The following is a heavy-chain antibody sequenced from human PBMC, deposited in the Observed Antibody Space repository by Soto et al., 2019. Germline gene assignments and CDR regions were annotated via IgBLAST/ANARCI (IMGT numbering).Heavy chain of an antibody. V-gene: IGHV5-51*01. CDR3: AIGRTLGLLDQAFDI. CDR1: GYYFTSYW. Sequence: GESLKISCQGSGYYFTSYWIGWVRQMPGKGLEWMGIIYPGDSDARYSPSFQGQVTISADKSISTAYLQWSSLKASDTAMYSCAIGRTLGLLDQAFDIWGQGTLVTVSS. D-gene: IGHD1-1*01. J-gene: IGHJ3*02. CDR2: IYPGDSDA.